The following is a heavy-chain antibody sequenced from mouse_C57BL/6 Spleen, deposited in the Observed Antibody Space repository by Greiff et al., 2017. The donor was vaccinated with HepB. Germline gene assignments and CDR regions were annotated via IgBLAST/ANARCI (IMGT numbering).Heavy chain of an antibody. CDR2: IHPSDSDT. V-gene: IGHV1-74*01. D-gene: IGHD3-2*02. CDR1: GYTFTSYW. Sequence: QVQLQQPGAELVKPGASVKVSCKASGYTFTSYWMHWVKQRPGQGLEWIGRIHPSDSDTNYNQKFKGKATLTVDKPSSTAYMQRSSLTSEDSSVYYCAIRDSAGYWFAYWGQGTLVTVSA. CDR3: AIRDSAGYWFAY. J-gene: IGHJ3*01.